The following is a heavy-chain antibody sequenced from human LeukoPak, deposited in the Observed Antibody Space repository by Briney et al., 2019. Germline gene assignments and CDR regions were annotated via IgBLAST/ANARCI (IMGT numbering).Heavy chain of an antibody. CDR3: ARESKDYYYYGMDV. V-gene: IGHV1-69*04. Sequence: SVKVSCKASGYTFTSYGISWVRQAPGQGLEWMGRIIPILGIANYAQKFQGRVTITADKSTSTAYMELSSLRSEDTAVYYCARESKDYYYYGMDVWGQGTTVTVSS. CDR1: GYTFTSYG. J-gene: IGHJ6*02. CDR2: IIPILGIA.